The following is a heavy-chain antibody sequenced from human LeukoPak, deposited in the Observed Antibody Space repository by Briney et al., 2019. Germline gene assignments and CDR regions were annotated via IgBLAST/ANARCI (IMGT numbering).Heavy chain of an antibody. Sequence: ASVKVSCKASGYTFTDHYIHWVRQAPGQGLEWMGWLNPSDNGVNYAQKFQGRVAMTRDTSISTFYMEVARLTSDDTAVYYCTTNAAALDYWGQGTLVTVSS. CDR3: TTNAAALDY. V-gene: IGHV1-2*02. CDR1: GYTFTDHY. J-gene: IGHJ4*02. D-gene: IGHD6-13*01. CDR2: LNPSDNGV.